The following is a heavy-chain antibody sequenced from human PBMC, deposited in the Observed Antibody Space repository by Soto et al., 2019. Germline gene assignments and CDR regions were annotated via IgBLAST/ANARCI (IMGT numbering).Heavy chain of an antibody. J-gene: IGHJ6*03. CDR2: ISSSGSTI. V-gene: IGHV3-11*01. Sequence: GGSLRLSCAASGFTFSDYYMSWIRQAPGKGLEWVSYISSSGSTIYYADSVKGRFTISRDNAKNSLYLQMNSLRAEDTAVYYCAREGGSSGYDWFNYYYYYMDVWGKGTTVTVSS. D-gene: IGHD5-12*01. CDR1: GFTFSDYY. CDR3: AREGGSSGYDWFNYYYYYMDV.